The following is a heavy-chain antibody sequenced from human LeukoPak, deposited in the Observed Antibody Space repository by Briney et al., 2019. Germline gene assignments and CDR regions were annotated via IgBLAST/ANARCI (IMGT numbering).Heavy chain of an antibody. CDR2: ISGSGRGGNT. CDR3: AKAGSIRFDY. Sequence: GGTLRLSCAASGFTFSNYAMSWVRQAPGKGLEWVSGISGSGRGGNTYYAVSVKGRFTISRDDSKNTLYLQVNSLRAEDTAVYYCAKAGSIRFDYWGQGTLVTVSS. CDR1: GFTFSNYA. V-gene: IGHV3-23*01. D-gene: IGHD1-26*01. J-gene: IGHJ4*02.